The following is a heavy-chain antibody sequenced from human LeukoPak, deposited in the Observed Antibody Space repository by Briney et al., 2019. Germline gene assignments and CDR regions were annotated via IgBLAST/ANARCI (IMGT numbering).Heavy chain of an antibody. CDR1: GGSINNYY. CDR2: IYYSGST. V-gene: IGHV4-59*08. Sequence: KPSETLSLTCTVSGGSINNYYWSWIRQPPGKGLEWIGYIYYSGSTNYNHYLKSRLTISLDTSKNQFSLKLSSVTSADTAVYYCASTMVRGAQHDYWGHGTLVTVSS. D-gene: IGHD3-10*01. J-gene: IGHJ4*01. CDR3: ASTMVRGAQHDY.